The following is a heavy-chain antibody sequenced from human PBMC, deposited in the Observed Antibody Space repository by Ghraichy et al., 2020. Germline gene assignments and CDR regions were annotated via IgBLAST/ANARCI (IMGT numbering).Heavy chain of an antibody. CDR3: ARGGGSSGYYIDY. Sequence: SETLSLTCAVYGGSFSGYYWSWIRQPPGKGLEWIGEINHSGSTNYNPSLKSRVTISVDTSKNQFSLKLSSVTAADTAVYYCARGGGSSGYYIDYWGQVTLVTVSP. CDR1: GGSFSGYY. D-gene: IGHD3-22*01. J-gene: IGHJ4*02. V-gene: IGHV4-34*01. CDR2: INHSGST.